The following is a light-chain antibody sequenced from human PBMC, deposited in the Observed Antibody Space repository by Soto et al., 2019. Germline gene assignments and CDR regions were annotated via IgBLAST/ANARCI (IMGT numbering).Light chain of an antibody. Sequence: AIRMTQSPSSFSASTGDRVTITCRASQGISSYLAWYQQKPGKAPKLLIYAASTLQSGVPSRFSGSGSGTDFTLTISCLQSEDFATYYCQQYYSYLRTFGQGTKVDMK. J-gene: IGKJ1*01. CDR3: QQYYSYLRT. CDR1: QGISSY. V-gene: IGKV1-8*01. CDR2: AAS.